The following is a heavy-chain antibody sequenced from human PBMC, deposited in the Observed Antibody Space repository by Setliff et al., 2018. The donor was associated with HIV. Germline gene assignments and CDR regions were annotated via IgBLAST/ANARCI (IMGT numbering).Heavy chain of an antibody. V-gene: IGHV4-31*03. CDR3: ARQMTIPGVAVTPVDY. Sequence: SETLSLTCTVSGGSISSGGYYWSWIRQHPGKGLEWIGYIYYSGSTYYNPSLKSRVTMSVDTSKSQFSLKLTSVTAADTAVYYCARQMTIPGVAVTPVDYWGQGALVTVSS. CDR1: GGSISSGGYY. CDR2: IYYSGST. D-gene: IGHD3-3*01. J-gene: IGHJ4*02.